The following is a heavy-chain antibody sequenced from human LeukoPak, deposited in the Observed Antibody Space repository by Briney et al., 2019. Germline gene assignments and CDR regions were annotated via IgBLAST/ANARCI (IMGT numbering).Heavy chain of an antibody. CDR1: GFTFSSYG. Sequence: GGSLRLSCTASGFTFSSYGMHWVRQAPGKGLEWVAFIRYDGSNKYYADSVKGRFTISRDNSKNTLYLQMNSLRAEDTAVYYCARDLGSTKGIWGQGTMVTVSS. J-gene: IGHJ3*02. CDR3: ARDLGSTKGI. V-gene: IGHV3-30*02. D-gene: IGHD2-2*01. CDR2: IRYDGSNK.